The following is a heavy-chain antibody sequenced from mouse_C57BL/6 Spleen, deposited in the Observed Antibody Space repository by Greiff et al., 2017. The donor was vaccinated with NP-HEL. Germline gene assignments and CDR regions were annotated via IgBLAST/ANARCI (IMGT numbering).Heavy chain of an antibody. CDR2: IYPGDGDT. V-gene: IGHV1-82*01. J-gene: IGHJ1*03. CDR1: GYAFSSSW. Sequence: QVQLKQSGPELVKPGASVKISCKASGYAFSSSWMNWVKQRPGKGLEWIGRIYPGDGDTNYNGKFKGKATLTADKSSSTAYMQLSSLTSEDSAVYFCAREWLLRNWYFDVWGTGTTVTVSS. D-gene: IGHD2-3*01. CDR3: AREWLLRNWYFDV.